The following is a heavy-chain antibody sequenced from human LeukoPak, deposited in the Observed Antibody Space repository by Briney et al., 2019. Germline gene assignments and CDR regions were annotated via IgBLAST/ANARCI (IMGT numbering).Heavy chain of an antibody. CDR1: GYTFTSYD. D-gene: IGHD1-26*01. CDR2: MNPNSGNT. Sequence: ASVKLSCKASGYTFTSYDINWVRQATGQGLEWMGWMNPNSGNTGYAQKFQGRVTMTRNTSISTAYMELTSLRSADTTVYYCARVIVGAKFDYWGQGTLATVSS. J-gene: IGHJ4*02. V-gene: IGHV1-8*01. CDR3: ARVIVGAKFDY.